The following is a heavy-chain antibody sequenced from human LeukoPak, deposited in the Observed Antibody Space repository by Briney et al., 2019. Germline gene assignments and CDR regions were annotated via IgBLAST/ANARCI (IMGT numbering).Heavy chain of an antibody. V-gene: IGHV3-7*01. CDR3: VTWGNTSSWFRYFDL. CDR2: IKQDGGEK. J-gene: IGHJ2*01. Sequence: GGSLRLSCATSGFPFGSFWVSWVRQGPGKGPEWVANIKQDGGEKYYVDSVKGRFTISRDNANNSLFLQMDSLRAEDTAVYYCVTWGNTSSWFRYFDLWGRGTLVTVSS. D-gene: IGHD6-13*01. CDR1: GFPFGSFW.